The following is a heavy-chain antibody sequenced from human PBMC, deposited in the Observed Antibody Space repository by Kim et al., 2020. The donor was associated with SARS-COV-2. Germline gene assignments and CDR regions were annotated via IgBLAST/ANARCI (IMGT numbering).Heavy chain of an antibody. CDR1: GGSISSYY. CDR2: IYYSGST. Sequence: SETLSLTCTVSGGSISSYYWSWIRQPPGKGLEWIGYIYYSGSTNYNPSLKSRVTISVDTSKNQFSLKLSSVTAADTAVYYCARMDIWSGGFDPWGQGTLV. V-gene: IGHV4-59*01. D-gene: IGHD3-3*01. CDR3: ARMDIWSGGFDP. J-gene: IGHJ5*02.